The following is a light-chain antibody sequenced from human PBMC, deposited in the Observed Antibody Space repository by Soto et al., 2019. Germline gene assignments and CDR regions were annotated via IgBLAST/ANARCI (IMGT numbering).Light chain of an antibody. J-gene: IGLJ1*01. V-gene: IGLV2-11*01. CDR3: CSYAGSYTYV. CDR2: DVS. CDR1: SSDVGGYNY. Sequence: QSALTQPRSVSGSPGQSVTISCTGTSSDVGGYNYVSWYQQHPGKAPKVMIYDVSKRPSGVPDRFSGSKSGNTASLTISGFQAEDEADYSCCSYAGSYTYVFGSGTKLTVL.